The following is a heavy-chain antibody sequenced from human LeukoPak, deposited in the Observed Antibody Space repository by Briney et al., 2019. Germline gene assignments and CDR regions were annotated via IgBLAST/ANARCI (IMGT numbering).Heavy chain of an antibody. CDR1: GGSISSYY. CDR2: IHYSGGIT. J-gene: IGHJ3*02. V-gene: IGHV4-59*12. CDR3: ARGRDAFDI. Sequence: SETLSLTCTVSGGSISSYYWSWIRQPPGKGLEWIGYIHYSGGITYYNPSLKSRVTISVDTSKNQFSLSLSSVTAADTAVYYCARGRDAFDIWGQGTMVTVSS.